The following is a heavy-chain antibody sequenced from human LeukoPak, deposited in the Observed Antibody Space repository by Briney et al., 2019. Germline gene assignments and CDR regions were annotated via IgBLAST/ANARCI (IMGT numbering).Heavy chain of an antibody. CDR1: GFTFSSYW. CDR2: INSDGSST. J-gene: IGHJ3*02. CDR3: ARAGAYDAFDI. Sequence: PGGSLRLSCAASGFTFSSYWMHWVRQAPGKGLVWVSRINSDGSSTSYADSVKGRFTISRDNAKNTLYLQMNSLRGEDTAVYYCARAGAYDAFDIWGQGTMVTVSS. V-gene: IGHV3-74*01.